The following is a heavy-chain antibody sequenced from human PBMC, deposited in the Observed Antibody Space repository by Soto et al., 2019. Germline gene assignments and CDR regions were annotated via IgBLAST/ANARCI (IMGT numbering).Heavy chain of an antibody. CDR3: ANQYFDY. J-gene: IGHJ4*02. CDR2: ISAGAGST. Sequence: PGGSLRLSCVGSGFRFSSYAMSWVRQAPGKGLEWVSTISAGAGSTYYADSVKGRFTISSDNSETTLYLQMNSLRAEDTAVYYCANQYFDYWGQGALVTVSS. V-gene: IGHV3-23*01. CDR1: GFRFSSYA.